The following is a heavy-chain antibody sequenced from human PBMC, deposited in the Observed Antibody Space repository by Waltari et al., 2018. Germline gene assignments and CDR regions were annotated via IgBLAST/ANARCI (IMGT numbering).Heavy chain of an antibody. CDR1: GLTFSTYG. J-gene: IGHJ4*02. CDR3: ANEGLIEVVVAAPRFDS. CDR2: IRSDGNSK. V-gene: IGHV3-30*02. Sequence: QVQLVESGGGVVQSGGSLRLSCAASGLTFSTYGMHWVRQAPGKGLEWVAYIRSDGNSKYYAASVRGRFTISRDNSKSTLFLHMNSLRVEDTAVYYCANEGLIEVVVAAPRFDSWGQGTLVTVSS. D-gene: IGHD2-15*01.